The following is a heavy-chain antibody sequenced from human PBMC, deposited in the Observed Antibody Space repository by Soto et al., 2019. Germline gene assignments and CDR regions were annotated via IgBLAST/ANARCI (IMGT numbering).Heavy chain of an antibody. J-gene: IGHJ4*02. Sequence: EVQLLESGGGLVQPGGSLRLSCAASGFSFSSLAMSWVRQAPGKGLEWVSTISVSGGTTYYGDSVKGRFTISRDNSKNTLYLQMNSLRAEDTAVYYCAKWRYCSGGACCSAYWGQGTLVTVSS. CDR3: AKWRYCSGGACCSAY. D-gene: IGHD2-15*01. CDR1: GFSFSSLA. V-gene: IGHV3-23*01. CDR2: ISVSGGTT.